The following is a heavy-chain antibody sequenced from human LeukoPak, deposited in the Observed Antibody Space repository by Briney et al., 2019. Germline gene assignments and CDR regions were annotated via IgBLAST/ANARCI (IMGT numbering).Heavy chain of an antibody. J-gene: IGHJ5*02. Sequence: GRSLRLSCAASGFTFSSYAMHWVRQAPGKGLEWVAVISYDGSNKYYADSVKGRFTISRDNSQNTLYLQMNSLRAEDTAVYSWARDLGGYYYGSGSYYKDNWFDPWGQGTLVTVSS. CDR2: ISYDGSNK. V-gene: IGHV3-30*04. CDR3: ARDLGGYYYGSGSYYKDNWFDP. CDR1: GFTFSSYA. D-gene: IGHD3-10*01.